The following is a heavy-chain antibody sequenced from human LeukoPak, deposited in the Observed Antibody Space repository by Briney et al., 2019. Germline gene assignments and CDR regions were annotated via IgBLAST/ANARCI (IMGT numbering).Heavy chain of an antibody. J-gene: IGHJ4*02. CDR3: ARSDIVVVVAATHRGFDY. D-gene: IGHD2-15*01. CDR2: ISAYNGNT. Sequence: ASVKVSCKASGYTFTSYGISWVRQAPGQGLEWMGWISAYNGNTNYAQKLQGRVTMTTDTSTSTAYMELRSLRSDDTAVYYCARSDIVVVVAATHRGFDYWGQGTLVTVSS. V-gene: IGHV1-18*01. CDR1: GYTFTSYG.